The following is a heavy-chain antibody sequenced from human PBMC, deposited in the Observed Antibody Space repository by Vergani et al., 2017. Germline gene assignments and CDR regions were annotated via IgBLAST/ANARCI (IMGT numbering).Heavy chain of an antibody. D-gene: IGHD5/OR15-5a*01. V-gene: IGHV4-59*01. CDR3: ARVSTRNYYYYYYMDV. J-gene: IGHJ6*03. CDR1: GGSISSYY. Sequence: QVQLQESGPGLVKPSETLSLTCTVSGGSISSYYWSWIRQPPGKGLEWIGYIHYRGSTNYNPSLKSRVTISVDTSKNQFSLQLSSVTAADTAVYYCARVSTRNYYYYYYMDVWGKGTTVTVSS. CDR2: IHYRGST.